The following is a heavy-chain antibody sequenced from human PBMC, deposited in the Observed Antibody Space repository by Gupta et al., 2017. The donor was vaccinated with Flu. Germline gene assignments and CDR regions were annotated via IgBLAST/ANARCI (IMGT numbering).Heavy chain of an antibody. CDR2: IFESGST. V-gene: IGHV4-39*01. J-gene: IGHJ5*02. Sequence: QLLLQDSGPGLVTASETLHPTSTVSGDSIRGSTYFWGWIRQPPGKGLEWIGNIFESGSTYYNPSLRSRITISVDTSKNQFSLRLTSVAAADAAVYYCARVTFGVPAAKGWFDPWGQGTLVTVSS. D-gene: IGHD2-2*01. CDR1: GDSIRGSTYF. CDR3: ARVTFGVPAAKGWFDP.